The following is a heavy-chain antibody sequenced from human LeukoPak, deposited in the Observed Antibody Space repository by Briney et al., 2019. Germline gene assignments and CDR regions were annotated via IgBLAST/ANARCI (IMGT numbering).Heavy chain of an antibody. CDR1: GFTFSSYW. CDR3: ARDYGDYVFSDY. Sequence: PGGSLRLSCAASGFTFSSYWMSWVRQAPGKGLEWVANIKQDGSEKYYVDSVKGRFTISGDNAKNSLYLQMNGLRAEDTAVYYCARDYGDYVFSDYWGQGTLVTVSS. V-gene: IGHV3-7*01. CDR2: IKQDGSEK. D-gene: IGHD4-17*01. J-gene: IGHJ4*02.